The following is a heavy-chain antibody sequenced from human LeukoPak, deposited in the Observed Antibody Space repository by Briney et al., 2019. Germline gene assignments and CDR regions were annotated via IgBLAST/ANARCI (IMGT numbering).Heavy chain of an antibody. CDR3: ARAGDRFHWYLDL. J-gene: IGHJ2*01. V-gene: IGHV3-53*01. D-gene: IGHD3-10*01. CDR2: LYSGSDT. CDR1: GFTVSTTY. Sequence: GGSLRLSCEASGFTVSTTYMAWVRQAPGKGLEWVSILYSGSDTYYADSVKGRFTISRDSSKNILSLQMNNLGAEDTDVYYCARAGDRFHWYLDLWGRGTLVTVSS.